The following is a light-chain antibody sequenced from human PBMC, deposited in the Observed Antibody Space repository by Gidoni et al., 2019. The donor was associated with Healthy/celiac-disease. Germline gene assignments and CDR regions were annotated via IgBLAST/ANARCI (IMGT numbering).Light chain of an antibody. J-gene: IGKJ4*01. CDR1: KDISNY. Sequence: IQMTQSPSSLSASVGDRVTITCQAIKDISNYLNWYQQKPGKAPKLLIYDASNLETGVPSRLSGRGSGKDFTFTISSRKHEDIATYYCKQYDNLLTFGGGTKVEIK. V-gene: IGKV1-33*01. CDR3: KQYDNLLT. CDR2: DAS.